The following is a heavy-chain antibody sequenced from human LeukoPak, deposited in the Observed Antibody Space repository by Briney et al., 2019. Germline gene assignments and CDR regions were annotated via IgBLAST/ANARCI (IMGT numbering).Heavy chain of an antibody. D-gene: IGHD4-23*01. V-gene: IGHV3-7*01. CDR1: GFDFSNYY. J-gene: IGHJ4*02. CDR2: IKYDGSGN. Sequence: RGSLRLSCEASGFDFSNYYMSWVRQAPGKGLEWLANIKYDGSGNYYVDSVKGRFTISRDNAKNSLYLQMNSLRAEDTAVYYCTRDEGATVATYRFDFWGQGTLVTVSS. CDR3: TRDEGATVATYRFDF.